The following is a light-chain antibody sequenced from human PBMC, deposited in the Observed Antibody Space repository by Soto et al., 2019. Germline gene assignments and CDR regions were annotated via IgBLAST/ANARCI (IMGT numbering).Light chain of an antibody. CDR3: SSYSSSSSVV. J-gene: IGLJ2*01. CDR2: DVT. CDR1: SSDVGGYNY. V-gene: IGLV2-14*03. Sequence: QSVLTQSASVSGSAGQSITISCTGTSSDVGGYNYVSWYQQHPGRAPKLVIYDVTNRPSGVSHRFSGSKSGNTASLTISWLQADDEGDYYCSSYSSSSSVVFGGGTKLTVL.